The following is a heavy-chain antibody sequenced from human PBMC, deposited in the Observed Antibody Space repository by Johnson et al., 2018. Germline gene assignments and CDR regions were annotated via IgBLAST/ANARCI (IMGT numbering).Heavy chain of an antibody. CDR3: VKDLYLTTVLGRVVGAFAMDV. D-gene: IGHD4-11*01. CDR2: ISYDGRNT. Sequence: QVQLVQSGGGVVQPGRSLRLSCAASGFTFSRFAMHWVRQAPGKGLQWVAMISYDGRNTYYSDSVKGRFSMSRDNSKNMLYLQMNSLRAEDTAVYYCVKDLYLTTVLGRVVGAFAMDVWGQGTTVTVSS. V-gene: IGHV3-30*18. J-gene: IGHJ6*02. CDR1: GFTFSRFA.